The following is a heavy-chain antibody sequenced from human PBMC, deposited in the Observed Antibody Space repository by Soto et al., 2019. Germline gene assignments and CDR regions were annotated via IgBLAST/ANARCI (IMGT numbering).Heavy chain of an antibody. CDR2: VYYSGST. J-gene: IGHJ4*02. CDR1: GGSISSSIYY. Sequence: QLQLQESGPRLVKPSETLSLTCTVSGGSISSSIYYWGWIRQPPGKGLEWIGNVYYSGSTYYNPSLQSRVTISVDTSKNQFSLRLNSVPASDPAVYYCASRLAVTGTLEYYFDYWGQGSLVTVSS. V-gene: IGHV4-39*01. CDR3: ASRLAVTGTLEYYFDY. D-gene: IGHD6-19*01.